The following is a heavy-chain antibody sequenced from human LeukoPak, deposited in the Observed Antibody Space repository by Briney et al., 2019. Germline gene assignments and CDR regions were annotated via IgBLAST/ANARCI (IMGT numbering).Heavy chain of an antibody. J-gene: IGHJ5*02. Sequence: GGSLRLSCAASGFTFSSYGMHWVRQAPGKGLEWVAVIWYDGSNKYYADSVKGRFTISRDNSKNTLYLQMNSLRAEDTAVYYCARGETAGRNWFDPWGQGTLVTVPS. CDR3: ARGETAGRNWFDP. CDR1: GFTFSSYG. CDR2: IWYDGSNK. V-gene: IGHV3-33*01.